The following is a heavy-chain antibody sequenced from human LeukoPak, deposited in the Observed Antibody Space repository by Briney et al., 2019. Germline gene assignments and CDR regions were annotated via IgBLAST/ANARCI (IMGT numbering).Heavy chain of an antibody. CDR2: IWYDGSNK. J-gene: IGHJ4*02. V-gene: IGHV3-33*01. CDR1: GFTFSSHG. D-gene: IGHD1-7*01. Sequence: GGSLRLSCATSGFTFSSHGMHWVRQAPGKGLEWVAVIWYDGSNKYYADSVKGRFTISRDNSKNTLYLEMNSLRAEDTAVYYCARGATNYHADYWGQGTLVTVSS. CDR3: ARGATNYHADY.